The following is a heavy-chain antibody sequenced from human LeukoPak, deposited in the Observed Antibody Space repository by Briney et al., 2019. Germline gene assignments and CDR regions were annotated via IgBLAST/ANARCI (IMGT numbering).Heavy chain of an antibody. J-gene: IGHJ4*02. D-gene: IGHD1-1*01. V-gene: IGHV3-23*01. Sequence: GGSLRLSCAAPGVTFSSYAMSWVRQAPGKGLEWVSAISGSGGSTYYADSVKGRFTISRDNSKNTLYLQMNSLRAEDTAVYYCAKDSGLERPLDYWGQGTLVTVSS. CDR1: GVTFSSYA. CDR3: AKDSGLERPLDY. CDR2: ISGSGGST.